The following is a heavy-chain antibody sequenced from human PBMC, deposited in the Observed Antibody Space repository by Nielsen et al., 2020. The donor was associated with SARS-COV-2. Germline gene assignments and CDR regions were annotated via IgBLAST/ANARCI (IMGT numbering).Heavy chain of an antibody. CDR2: IYYSGST. D-gene: IGHD2-2*03. V-gene: IGHV4-61*05. J-gene: IGHJ6*02. CDR3: ARLGIVVVPAGKIYYYYGMDV. Sequence: LETLSLTCTVSGGSISSSSYYWSWIRQPPGKGLEWIGYIYYSGSTNYNPSLKSRVTISVDTSKNQFSLKLSSVTAADTAVYYCARLGIVVVPAGKIYYYYGMDVWGQGTTVTVSS. CDR1: GGSISSSSYY.